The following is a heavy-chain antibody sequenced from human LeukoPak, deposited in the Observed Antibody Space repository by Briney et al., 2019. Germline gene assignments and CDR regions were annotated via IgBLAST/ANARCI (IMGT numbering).Heavy chain of an antibody. J-gene: IGHJ2*01. CDR1: GYTFTSYG. Sequence: GASVKVSCKASGYTFTSYGISWVRQAPGQGLEWMGWISAYNGNTNYAQKLQGRVTMTTDTSTSTAYMELRSLRSDDTAVYYCARGRSITMVQGVTPGWYFDLWGRGTLVTVSS. CDR2: ISAYNGNT. V-gene: IGHV1-18*01. D-gene: IGHD3-10*01. CDR3: ARGRSITMVQGVTPGWYFDL.